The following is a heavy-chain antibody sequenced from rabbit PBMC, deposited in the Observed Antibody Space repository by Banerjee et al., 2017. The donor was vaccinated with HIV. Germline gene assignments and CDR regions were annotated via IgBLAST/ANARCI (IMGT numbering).Heavy chain of an antibody. J-gene: IGHJ4*01. CDR3: VRAYNSGWGGYFNL. Sequence: QEQLVESGGGLVQPGGSLTLSCKASGFDGSSHGESWVRQAPGLGLEWNGCIDTLFGASYHAPWVNGRFTISSNANENTVSLQMTSPTAADTATYFCVRAYNSGWGGYFNLWGPGTLVTVS. CDR1: GFDGSSHG. CDR2: IDTLFGAS. D-gene: IGHD4-1*01. V-gene: IGHV1S47*01.